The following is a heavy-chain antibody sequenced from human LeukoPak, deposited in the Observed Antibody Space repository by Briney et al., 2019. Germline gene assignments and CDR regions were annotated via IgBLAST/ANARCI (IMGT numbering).Heavy chain of an antibody. CDR2: IKQDGSEK. CDR1: GFTFSSYW. J-gene: IGHJ4*02. CDR3: ARAKTHSSGRTGGY. D-gene: IGHD6-19*01. V-gene: IGHV3-7*01. Sequence: GGSLRLSCAASGFTFSSYWMSWVRQASGKGLEWVANIKQDGSEKYYVDSVKGRFTISRDNAKNSLYLQMNSLRAEDTAVYYCARAKTHSSGRTGGYWGRGTLVTVSS.